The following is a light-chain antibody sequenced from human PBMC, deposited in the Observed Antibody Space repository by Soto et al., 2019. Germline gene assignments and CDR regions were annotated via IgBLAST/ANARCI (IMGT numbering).Light chain of an antibody. CDR3: QQYNSYSRT. CDR1: QRISSW. CDR2: DAS. V-gene: IGKV1-5*01. J-gene: IGKJ1*01. Sequence: DIQMTQSPSTLSASVGDRVTITCRGSQRISSWLAWYQQKPGKAPKLLIYDASSLESGVQSRFSGSGSGTEFTLTISSLQPDDFASYYCQQYNSYSRTFGQGTKVDIK.